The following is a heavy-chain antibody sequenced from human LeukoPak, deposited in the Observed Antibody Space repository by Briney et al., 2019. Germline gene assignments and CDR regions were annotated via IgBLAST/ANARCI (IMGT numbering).Heavy chain of an antibody. D-gene: IGHD3-16*02. CDR1: GGSISDTY. Sequence: PSETLSLTCTVSGGSISDTYWSWIRQPPGKGLEWIGYIYYSGSTNYNPSLKGRVTISVDTSKNQFSLKLSSVTAADTAVYYCARGMITFGGVIVFDYWGQGTLVTVSS. CDR3: ARGMITFGGVIVFDY. CDR2: IYYSGST. J-gene: IGHJ4*02. V-gene: IGHV4-59*08.